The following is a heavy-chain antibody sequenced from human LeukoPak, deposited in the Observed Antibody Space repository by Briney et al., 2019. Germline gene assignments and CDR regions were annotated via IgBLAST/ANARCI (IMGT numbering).Heavy chain of an antibody. CDR1: GFTVSSNY. CDR3: ASLLAVGAFDI. V-gene: IGHV3-53*01. J-gene: IGHJ3*02. CDR2: IYSGGST. D-gene: IGHD3-3*02. Sequence: GGSLRLSCAASGFTVSSNYMSWVRQAPGKGLEWVSVIYSGGSTYYADSVKGRFTISRDNSKNTLYLQMNSLRAEGTAVYYCASLLAVGAFDIWGQGTMVTVSS.